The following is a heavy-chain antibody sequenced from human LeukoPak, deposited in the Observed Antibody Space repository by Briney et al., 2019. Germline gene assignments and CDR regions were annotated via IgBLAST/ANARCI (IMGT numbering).Heavy chain of an antibody. D-gene: IGHD6-13*01. CDR2: ISFDGSNK. Sequence: GGSPRLSCAVSGFTFSNYAMHWVRQAPGRGLEWVAVISFDGSNKYYADSVKGRFTISRDNSKNTLYLQMNSLRAEDTAVYYCARSSSLAAWGQGTLVTVSS. CDR3: ARSSSLAA. CDR1: GFTFSNYA. V-gene: IGHV3-30-3*01. J-gene: IGHJ5*02.